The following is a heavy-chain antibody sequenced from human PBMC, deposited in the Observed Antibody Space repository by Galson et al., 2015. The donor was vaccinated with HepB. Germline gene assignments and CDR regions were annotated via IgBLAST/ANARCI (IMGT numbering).Heavy chain of an antibody. D-gene: IGHD6-6*01. Sequence: ETLSLTCTVSGGSISSYYWSWIRPPPGKGLEWIGYIYYSGSTNYNPSLKSRVTISVDTSKNQFSLKLSSVTAADTAVYYCARVWPPLYSSSRYYYYYYMDVWGKGTTVTVSS. CDR1: GGSISSYY. J-gene: IGHJ6*03. V-gene: IGHV4-59*01. CDR3: ARVWPPLYSSSRYYYYYYMDV. CDR2: IYYSGST.